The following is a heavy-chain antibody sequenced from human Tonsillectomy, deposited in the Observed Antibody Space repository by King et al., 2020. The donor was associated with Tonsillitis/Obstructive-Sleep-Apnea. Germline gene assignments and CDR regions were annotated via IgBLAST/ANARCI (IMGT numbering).Heavy chain of an antibody. D-gene: IGHD2-2*01. CDR3: ARRCSSTSCYPFFDY. CDR2: ISSSTSYI. CDR1: AFTFSSYS. J-gene: IGHJ4*02. V-gene: IGHV3-21*01. Sequence: VQLVESGGGLVEPGGSLRLSCAASAFTFSSYSMNWVRQAPGKGLEWVSSISSSTSYIYYADSLKGRFTISRDNAKNSLYLQMNSLRAEDTAVYYCARRCSSTSCYPFFDYWGQGTLVTVSS.